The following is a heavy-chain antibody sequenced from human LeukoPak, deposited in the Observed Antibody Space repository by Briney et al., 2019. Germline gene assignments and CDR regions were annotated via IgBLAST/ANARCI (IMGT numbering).Heavy chain of an antibody. CDR2: ISGMGGST. CDR3: AKARVPGYYYYMDV. CDR1: GFTFSSYA. J-gene: IGHJ6*03. Sequence: GGSLRLSCAASGFTFSSYAMSWVRQAPGKGLEWVSAISGMGGSTYSADSVKGRFTISRDNSKNTLYLQMNSLRAEDTAVYYCAKARVPGYYYYMDVWGKGTTVTVSS. V-gene: IGHV3-23*01.